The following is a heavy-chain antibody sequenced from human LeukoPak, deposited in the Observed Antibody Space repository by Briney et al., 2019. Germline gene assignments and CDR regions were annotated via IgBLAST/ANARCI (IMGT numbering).Heavy chain of an antibody. CDR3: AKDLWAAEPLIFDY. CDR1: GFTVSSNY. D-gene: IGHD6-13*01. CDR2: IYSGGST. J-gene: IGHJ4*02. V-gene: IGHV3-53*01. Sequence: GGSLRLSCAASGFTVSSNYMSWVRQAPGKGLEWVSVIYSGGSTYYADSVKGRFTISRDNSKNTLYLQMNSLRAEDTAVYYCAKDLWAAEPLIFDYWGQGTLVTVSS.